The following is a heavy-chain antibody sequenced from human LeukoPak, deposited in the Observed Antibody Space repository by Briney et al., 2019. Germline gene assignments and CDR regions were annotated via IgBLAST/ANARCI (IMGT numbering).Heavy chain of an antibody. Sequence: SETLSLTCTVSGGSISSSSYYWGWIRQPPGKGLEWIGSIYYSGSAYYNPSLKSRVTISADTSKNQFSLRLSSVTAADAAVYNCARQYSSGWPWFDPWGQGTLVTVSS. J-gene: IGHJ5*02. D-gene: IGHD6-19*01. CDR3: ARQYSSGWPWFDP. CDR1: GGSISSSSYY. V-gene: IGHV4-39*01. CDR2: IYYSGSA.